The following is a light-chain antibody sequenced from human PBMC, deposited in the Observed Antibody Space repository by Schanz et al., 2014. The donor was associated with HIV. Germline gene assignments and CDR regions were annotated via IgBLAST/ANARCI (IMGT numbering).Light chain of an antibody. Sequence: QSALTQPASVSGSPGQSITISCTGTSSDVGGHDYVSWYQQHPGKAPKLIIYDVTNRPSGVSNRFSGSKSGNTASLTISGLQAEDEADYYCCSYTSSNTYVFGTGTKLTVL. CDR1: SSDVGGHDY. CDR2: DVT. CDR3: CSYTSSNTYV. V-gene: IGLV2-14*03. J-gene: IGLJ1*01.